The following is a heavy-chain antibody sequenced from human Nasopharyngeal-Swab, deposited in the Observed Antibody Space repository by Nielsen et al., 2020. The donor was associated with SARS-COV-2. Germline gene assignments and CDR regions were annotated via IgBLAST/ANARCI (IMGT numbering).Heavy chain of an antibody. Sequence: ASVKVSCKASGYTFTSYDINWVRQATGQGLEWMGWMNPNSGNTGYAQKFQGRVTITRNTSISTAYMELSSLRSEDTAVYYCARGGIVVVPAAPSDYYYGMDVWGQGTMVTVSS. CDR1: GYTFTSYD. D-gene: IGHD2-2*01. V-gene: IGHV1-8*03. CDR3: ARGGIVVVPAAPSDYYYGMDV. CDR2: MNPNSGNT. J-gene: IGHJ6*02.